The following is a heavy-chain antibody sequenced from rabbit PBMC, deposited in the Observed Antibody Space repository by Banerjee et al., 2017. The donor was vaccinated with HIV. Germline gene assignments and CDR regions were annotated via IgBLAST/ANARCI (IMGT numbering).Heavy chain of an antibody. V-gene: IGHV1S45*01. Sequence: QEQLEESGGGLVKPEGSLKLSCKASGIDFSSYGISWVRQAPGKGLEWIACINTSSGNTVYASWAKGRFTISKTSSTTVTLQMTSLTAADTATYFCARDLAGVIGWNFNLWGPGTLVTVS. CDR1: GIDFSSYG. D-gene: IGHD4-1*01. J-gene: IGHJ4*01. CDR3: ARDLAGVIGWNFNL. CDR2: INTSSGNT.